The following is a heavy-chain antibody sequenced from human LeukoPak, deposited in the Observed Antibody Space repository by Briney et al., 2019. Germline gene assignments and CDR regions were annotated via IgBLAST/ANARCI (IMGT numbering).Heavy chain of an antibody. CDR1: GFIFSSYA. CDR3: AKGVYSSLN. J-gene: IGHJ4*02. Sequence: PGGSLRLSCAASGFIFSSYAMSWVRQAPGKGLEWVSGISGSGGSTYYADSVKGRFTISRDNSKSTLYLQMNSLRAEDTAVYYCAKGVYSSLNWGQGTLVTVSS. CDR2: ISGSGGST. V-gene: IGHV3-23*01. D-gene: IGHD6-6*01.